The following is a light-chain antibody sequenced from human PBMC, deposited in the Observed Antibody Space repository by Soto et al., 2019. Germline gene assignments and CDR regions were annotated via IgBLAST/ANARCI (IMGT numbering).Light chain of an antibody. CDR2: GVS. J-gene: IGLJ1*01. V-gene: IGLV2-8*01. CDR1: SSDVVGYNY. CDR3: SSYAGRNNFV. Sequence: QSALTQPPSASGSPGQSVTISCTGTSSDVVGYNYVSWYQQHPGKAPKLMIYGVSKRPSGVPDRFSGSKSGNTASLTVSGLQAEDEADYYCSSYAGRNNFVFGTGTKLTVL.